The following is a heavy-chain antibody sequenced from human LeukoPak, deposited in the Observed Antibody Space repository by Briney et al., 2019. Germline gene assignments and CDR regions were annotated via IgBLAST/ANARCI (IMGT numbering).Heavy chain of an antibody. CDR2: IYPGDSET. V-gene: IGHV5-51*01. CDR3: ARRDGYCSGGSCYFNWFDP. D-gene: IGHD2-15*01. CDR1: GYSFTSYW. J-gene: IGHJ5*02. Sequence: GESLKISCKGSGYSFTSYWIGWVRQMPGKGLEWMGIIYPGDSETRYSPSFQGQVTISADKSISTAYLQWSSLKASDTAMYYCARRDGYCSGGSCYFNWFDPWGQGTLVTVSS.